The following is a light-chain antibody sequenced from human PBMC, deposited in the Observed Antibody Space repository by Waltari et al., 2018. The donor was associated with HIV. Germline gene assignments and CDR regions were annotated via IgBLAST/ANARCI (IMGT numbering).Light chain of an antibody. J-gene: IGLJ2*01. V-gene: IGLV2-14*01. CDR2: AVS. CDR3: SSYTRSSTL. Sequence: QSALTQPAPVSGSPGQSITISCTGTTSVVGGKNSVSWYQEPPGKAPELLIYAVSTPPSGVPNRFSGSKTGNTSSLTIAGLQAEDEADYYCSSYTRSSTLFGGGTKLTVL. CDR1: TSVVGGKNS.